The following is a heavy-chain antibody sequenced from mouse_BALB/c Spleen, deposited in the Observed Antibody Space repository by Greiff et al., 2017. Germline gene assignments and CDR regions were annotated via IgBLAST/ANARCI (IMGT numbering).Heavy chain of an antibody. J-gene: IGHJ3*01. V-gene: IGHV3-6*02. CDR1: GYSITSGYY. CDR2: ISYDGSN. D-gene: IGHD2-2*01. CDR3: ARDGYDGVAD. Sequence: EVKLVESGPGLVKPSQSLSLTCSVTGYSITSGYYWNWIRQFPGNQLEWMGYISYDGSNNYNPSLKNRISITRDTSKNQFFLKLNSVTTEDTATYYCARDGYDGVADWGQGTLVTVSA.